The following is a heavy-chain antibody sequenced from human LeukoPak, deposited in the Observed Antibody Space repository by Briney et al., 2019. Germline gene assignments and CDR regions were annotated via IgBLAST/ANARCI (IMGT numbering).Heavy chain of an antibody. CDR1: GYSISSGYY. CDR2: IYHSGST. CDR3: ARHDYGDYAGFDI. D-gene: IGHD4-17*01. V-gene: IGHV4-38-2*01. Sequence: SETLSLTCAVPGYSISSGYYWGWIRQPPGKGLEWIGSIYHSGSTYYNPSLKSRVTISVDTSKNQFSLKLSSVTAADTAVYYCARHDYGDYAGFDIWGQGTMVTVSS. J-gene: IGHJ3*02.